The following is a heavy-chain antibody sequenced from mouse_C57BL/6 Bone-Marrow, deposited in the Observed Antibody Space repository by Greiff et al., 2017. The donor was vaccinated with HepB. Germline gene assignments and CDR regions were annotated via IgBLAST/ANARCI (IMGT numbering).Heavy chain of an antibody. CDR2: ISYSGST. Sequence: EVQRVESGPGLAKPSQTLSLTCSVTGYSITSDYWNWIRKFPGNKLEYMGYISYSGSTYYNPSLKSRISITRDTSKNQYYLQLNSVTTEDTATYYCARESLELSRAMDYWGQGTSVTVSS. J-gene: IGHJ4*01. CDR3: ARESLELSRAMDY. V-gene: IGHV3-8*01. D-gene: IGHD1-1*02. CDR1: GYSITSDY.